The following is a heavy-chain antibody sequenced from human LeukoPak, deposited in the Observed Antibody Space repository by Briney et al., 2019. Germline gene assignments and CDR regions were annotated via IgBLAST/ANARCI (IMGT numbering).Heavy chain of an antibody. CDR1: GGSISSYY. Sequence: SETLSLTCTVSGGSISSYYWSWIRQPPGKGLEWIGYIYYSGSTNYNPSLKSRVTISVDTSKNQFSLKLSSATAADTAVYFCVRISLTFGGVYYMDVWGKGTTVTVSS. CDR3: VRISLTFGGVYYMDV. J-gene: IGHJ6*03. V-gene: IGHV4-59*01. D-gene: IGHD3-16*01. CDR2: IYYSGST.